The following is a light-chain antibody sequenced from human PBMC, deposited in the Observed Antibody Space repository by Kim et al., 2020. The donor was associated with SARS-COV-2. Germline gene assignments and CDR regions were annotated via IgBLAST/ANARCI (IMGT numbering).Light chain of an antibody. CDR1: QIVSIY. Sequence: PGERDTLSPRSGQIVSIYLAWYHQNTRQARRLLNYDAYNRATGIPARISGSGSGTDFTLTISSREPEDFAFYHCQHRSNRTPSLTFGGGTKVEIK. CDR2: DAY. CDR3: QHRSNRTPSLT. J-gene: IGKJ4*01. V-gene: IGKV3-11*01.